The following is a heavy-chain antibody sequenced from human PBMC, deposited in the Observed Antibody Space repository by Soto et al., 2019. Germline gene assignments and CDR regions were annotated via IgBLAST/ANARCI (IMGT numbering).Heavy chain of an antibody. CDR2: IIPIFGTA. CDR1: GGTLNSYC. J-gene: IGHJ6*02. Sequence: APVKVSRKASGGTLNSYCISWVRQAPGQRLEWMGGIIPIFGTANYAQKFQGRVTITADESTSTAYMELSSLRSEDTAVYYCARVRDIVTLDYYYGMDVWGQGTTVTVSS. V-gene: IGHV1-69*01. D-gene: IGHD2-15*01. CDR3: ARVRDIVTLDYYYGMDV.